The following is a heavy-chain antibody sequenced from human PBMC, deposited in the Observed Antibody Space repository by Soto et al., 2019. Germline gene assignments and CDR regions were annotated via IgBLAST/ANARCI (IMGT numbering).Heavy chain of an antibody. Sequence: QVQLVASGGGVVQPGRSLRLSCATSGFSFSSSGLHWVRQAPGKGLEWVAVLWSDEVTQDYADYVEGRFTISRENSKXXXXXXXXXXXXXXXXXXXCASYDGGGHYYYWCQGTLVTVSS. J-gene: IGHJ4*02. V-gene: IGHV3-33*03. CDR1: GFSFSSSG. CDR3: ASYDGGGHYYY. D-gene: IGHD3-22*01. CDR2: LWSDEVTQ.